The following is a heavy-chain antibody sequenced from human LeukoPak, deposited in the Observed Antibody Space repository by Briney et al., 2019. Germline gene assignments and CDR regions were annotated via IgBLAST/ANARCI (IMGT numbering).Heavy chain of an antibody. CDR2: MNVEGNVT. CDR3: ARDFGGNSDF. CDR1: GFTVSSYW. V-gene: IGHV3-74*01. J-gene: IGHJ4*02. Sequence: GGSLRLSCAASGFTVSSYWMHWVRQVPGKGLGWVSRMNVEGNVTSYADFVKGRFTISRDIAKNTLYLQMNTLTAEDTAVYYCARDFGGNSDFWGQGTLVTVSS. D-gene: IGHD4-23*01.